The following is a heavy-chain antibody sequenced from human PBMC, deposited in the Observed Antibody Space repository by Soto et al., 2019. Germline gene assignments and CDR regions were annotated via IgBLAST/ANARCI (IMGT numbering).Heavy chain of an antibody. V-gene: IGHV1-69*12. J-gene: IGHJ6*02. D-gene: IGHD3-3*02. CDR3: ARDEGRAQLGGNYCYIMDV. CDR2: IMPIFRTA. CDR1: GGSFSTSA. Sequence: QVQVVQSGAEVKKPGSSVKVSCKTSGGSFSTSAISWVRQAPGQGLEWMGGIMPIFRTADYAQNFRGRVTITADESASTAYLELRSLTSEDTGVYYCARDEGRAQLGGNYCYIMDVWGQGTTVIVTS.